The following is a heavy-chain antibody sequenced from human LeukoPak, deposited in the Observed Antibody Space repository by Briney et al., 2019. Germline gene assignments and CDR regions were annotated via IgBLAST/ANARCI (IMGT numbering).Heavy chain of an antibody. D-gene: IGHD4-23*01. J-gene: IGHJ4*02. Sequence: PSETLSLTCTVSGGSISSYYWSWIRQPPGKGLDWIGYIYYSGSTHYNPSLKSRVTISVDTSKNQFSLKLSSVTAADTAVYYCAGYGGNFDYWGQGTLVIVSS. V-gene: IGHV4-59*01. CDR2: IYYSGST. CDR3: AGYGGNFDY. CDR1: GGSISSYY.